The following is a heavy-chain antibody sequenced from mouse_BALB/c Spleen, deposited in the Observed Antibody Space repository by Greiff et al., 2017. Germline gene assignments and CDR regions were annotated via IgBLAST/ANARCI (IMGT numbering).Heavy chain of an antibody. Sequence: EVKLVESGPGLVKPSQSLSLTCSVTGYSITSGYYWNWIRQFPGNKLEWMGYISYSGSTSYNPSLKSRISITRDTSKNQFFLQLNSVTTEDTATYYCARSEYDYDWYFDVWGAGTTVTVSS. CDR3: ARSEYDYDWYFDV. J-gene: IGHJ1*01. V-gene: IGHV3-2*02. D-gene: IGHD2-4*01. CDR1: GYSITSGYY. CDR2: ISYSGST.